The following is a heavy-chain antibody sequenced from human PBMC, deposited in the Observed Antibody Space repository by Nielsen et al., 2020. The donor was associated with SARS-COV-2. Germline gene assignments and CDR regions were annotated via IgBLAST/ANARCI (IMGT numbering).Heavy chain of an antibody. D-gene: IGHD6-13*01. Sequence: GESLKISCAASGFTFSSYEMNWVRQAPGKGLEWVAVISYDGSNKYYADSVKGRFTISRDNSKNTLYLQMNSLRAEDTAVYYCARDCRYSSSWYWVGYYYGMDVWGQGTTVTVSS. CDR1: GFTFSSYE. CDR3: ARDCRYSSSWYWVGYYYGMDV. CDR2: ISYDGSNK. J-gene: IGHJ6*02. V-gene: IGHV3-30-3*01.